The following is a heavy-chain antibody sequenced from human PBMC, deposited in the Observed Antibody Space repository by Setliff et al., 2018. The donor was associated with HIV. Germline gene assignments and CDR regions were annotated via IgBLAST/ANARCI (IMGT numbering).Heavy chain of an antibody. D-gene: IGHD2-15*01. J-gene: IGHJ4*02. CDR2: VNPYSGNS. V-gene: IGHV1-8*02. CDR3: ARGYASGSGSYYYDY. CDR1: GYTFATYD. Sequence: WASVKVSCKPSGYTFATYDINWVRQAAGQGLEWLGWVNPYSGNSGYAQKFHGRLTMTRDTSRGTAHMELRSLRSDDTAVYFCARGYASGSGSYYYDYWGQGTLVTSPQ.